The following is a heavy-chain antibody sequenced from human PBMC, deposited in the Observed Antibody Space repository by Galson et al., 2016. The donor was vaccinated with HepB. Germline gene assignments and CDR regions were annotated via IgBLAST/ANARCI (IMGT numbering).Heavy chain of an antibody. Sequence: SLRLSCAASGFSFNSYGMHWVRQAPGRGLEWVALIGHDGNYEAYVDSVKSRFTISRDNSKNTLYLQMNSLRAEDTSVYYCARDLGMGKYFDYWGQGSLVTVSS. V-gene: IGHV3-33*01. CDR1: GFSFNSYG. J-gene: IGHJ4*02. CDR2: IGHDGNYE. D-gene: IGHD5-24*01. CDR3: ARDLGMGKYFDY.